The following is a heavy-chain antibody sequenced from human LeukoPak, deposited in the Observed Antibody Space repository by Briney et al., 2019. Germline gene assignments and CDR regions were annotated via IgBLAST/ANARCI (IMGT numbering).Heavy chain of an antibody. Sequence: PSETLSLTCTVSAGSISGFFWSWIRQPPGKGLEWIGYISYSGSTNYNPSLKSRVTISSDTSKNQVSLKLSSVTAADTAVYYCAREGSSGWYAFDYWGQGTLVTVSS. D-gene: IGHD6-19*01. V-gene: IGHV4-59*01. CDR2: ISYSGST. CDR3: AREGSSGWYAFDY. CDR1: AGSISGFF. J-gene: IGHJ4*02.